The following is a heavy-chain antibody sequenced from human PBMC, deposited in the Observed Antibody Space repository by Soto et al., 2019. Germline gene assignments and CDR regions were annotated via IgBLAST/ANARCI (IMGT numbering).Heavy chain of an antibody. Sequence: PGGSLRLSCAASGFPFSSYAMSWVRQAPGKGLEWVSAISGSGGSTYYADSVKGRFTISRDNSKNTLYLQMNSLRAEDTAVYYCSRGKYYYDSSGYWLFDYWGQGTLVTVSS. CDR3: SRGKYYYDSSGYWLFDY. CDR1: GFPFSSYA. J-gene: IGHJ4*02. V-gene: IGHV3-23*01. CDR2: ISGSGGST. D-gene: IGHD3-22*01.